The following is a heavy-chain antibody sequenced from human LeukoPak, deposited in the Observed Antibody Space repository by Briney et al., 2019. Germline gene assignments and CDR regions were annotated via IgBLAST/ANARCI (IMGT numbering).Heavy chain of an antibody. CDR3: AREGYCSSTSCYTLFDY. J-gene: IGHJ3*01. CDR2: INPNSGGT. CDR1: GYTFTGYY. D-gene: IGHD2-2*02. Sequence: GASVKVSCKAPGYTFTGYYMHWVRQAPGQGLEWMGWINPNSGGTNYAQKFQGRVTMTRDTSISTAYMELSRLRSDDTAVYYCAREGYCSSTSCYTLFDYWGQGTMVTVSS. V-gene: IGHV1-2*02.